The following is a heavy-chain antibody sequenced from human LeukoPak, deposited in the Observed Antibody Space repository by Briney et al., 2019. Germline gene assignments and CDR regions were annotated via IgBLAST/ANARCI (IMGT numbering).Heavy chain of an antibody. V-gene: IGHV1-2*02. Sequence: ASVKVSCKASGYTFTGYYMHWVRQAPGQGLEWMGWINPNSGGTNYAQKFQGRVTMTRDTSISTAYMELSRLRSDDTAVYYCARRGMATTNPFDYWGQGTLVTVSS. CDR2: INPNSGGT. CDR1: GYTFTGYY. D-gene: IGHD5-24*01. J-gene: IGHJ4*02. CDR3: ARRGMATTNPFDY.